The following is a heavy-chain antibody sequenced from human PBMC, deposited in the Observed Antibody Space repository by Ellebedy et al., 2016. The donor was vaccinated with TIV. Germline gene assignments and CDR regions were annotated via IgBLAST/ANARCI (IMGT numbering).Heavy chain of an antibody. CDR1: GFTFSIYA. D-gene: IGHD6-13*01. V-gene: IGHV3-23*01. Sequence: PGGSLRLSCAASGFTFSIYAMSRVRQAPGKGLEWVSLISGSGDRTYYADSVKGRFTISRDNSKDTLYVKMNSLRAEDTAVYYCANLGGLAASATNGVAFDIWGQGTIVTVSS. J-gene: IGHJ3*02. CDR3: ANLGGLAASATNGVAFDI. CDR2: ISGSGDRT.